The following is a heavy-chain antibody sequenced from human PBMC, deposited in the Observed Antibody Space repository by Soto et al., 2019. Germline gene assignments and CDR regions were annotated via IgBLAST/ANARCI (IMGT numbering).Heavy chain of an antibody. CDR3: ATESGSTYGYFDH. D-gene: IGHD5-18*01. CDR2: ISNSGST. V-gene: IGHV4-30-4*01. J-gene: IGHJ4*02. CDR1: GGSVTSDEDY. Sequence: SETLSLTCTVSGGSVTSDEDYWTWIRRSPGKGLEWIGYISNSGSTGYNPSLKTRLSMSVDRSKNRFTLRLTSVTAADTAVYFCATESGSTYGYFDHWGQGTQVT.